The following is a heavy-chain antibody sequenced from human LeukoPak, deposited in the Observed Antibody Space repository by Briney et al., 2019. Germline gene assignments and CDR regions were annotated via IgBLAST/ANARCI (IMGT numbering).Heavy chain of an antibody. V-gene: IGHV4-38-2*01. J-gene: IGHJ4*02. CDR1: GYSISSGYY. Sequence: SETLPLTCAVSGYSISSGYYWGWIRQPPGKGLEGIGSIYHSGSTYYNPSLKSRATISVDTSKNQFSLKLSSVTAADTAVYYCAGGTGSSPGVDYWGQGTLVTVSS. D-gene: IGHD3/OR15-3a*01. CDR2: IYHSGST. CDR3: AGGTGSSPGVDY.